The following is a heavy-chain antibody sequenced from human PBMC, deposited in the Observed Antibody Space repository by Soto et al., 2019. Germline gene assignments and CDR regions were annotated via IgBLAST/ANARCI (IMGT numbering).Heavy chain of an antibody. CDR2: IFYSGST. V-gene: IGHV4-39*01. D-gene: IGHD6-19*01. CDR1: GGAIGIRSYK. CDR3: ARYAAVAGILDY. Sequence: SETLSLTCTVSGGAIGIRSYKWGWIRQPPGKSLEWIGNIFYSGSTYYNPSLKSRVTLSVDTSKNQFSLTLSSVTAADTAVYYCARYAAVAGILDYWGQGTLVT. J-gene: IGHJ4*02.